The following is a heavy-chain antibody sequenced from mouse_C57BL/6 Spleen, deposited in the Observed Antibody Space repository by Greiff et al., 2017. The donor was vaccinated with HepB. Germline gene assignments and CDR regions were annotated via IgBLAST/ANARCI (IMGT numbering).Heavy chain of an antibody. Sequence: EVQVVESRGGLVKPGGSLKLSCAASGFTFSSYTMSWVRQTPEKRLEWVATISGGGGNTYYPDSVKGRFTISRDNAKNTLYLQMSSLRSEDTALYYCARRATTDFDYWGQGTTLTVSS. CDR3: ARRATTDFDY. J-gene: IGHJ2*01. D-gene: IGHD1-1*01. V-gene: IGHV5-9*01. CDR1: GFTFSSYT. CDR2: ISGGGGNT.